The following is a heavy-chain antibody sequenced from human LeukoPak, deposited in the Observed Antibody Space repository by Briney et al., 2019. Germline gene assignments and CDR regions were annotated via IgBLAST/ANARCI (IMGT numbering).Heavy chain of an antibody. CDR1: GFTFTNYL. CDR3: VKERGPFDAFDI. Sequence: PGGSLRLSCAGSGFTFTNYLMHWIRQVPGKGLMWVSRINRDGSGTNYADSVKGRFTISRDNAKNTVYLQMNSLRPEDTAVYYCVKERGPFDAFDIWGHGTMVTVSS. CDR2: INRDGSGT. J-gene: IGHJ3*02. V-gene: IGHV3-74*01.